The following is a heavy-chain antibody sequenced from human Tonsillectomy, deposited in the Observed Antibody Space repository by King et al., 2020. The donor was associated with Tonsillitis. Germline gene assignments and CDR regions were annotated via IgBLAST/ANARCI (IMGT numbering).Heavy chain of an antibody. J-gene: IGHJ3*02. Sequence: QLVQSGAEVKKPGASVKVSCKASGYTFTGYYMHWVRQAPGQGLEWMGWINPNSGGTNYAQKFQGRVTMTRDTSISTAYMELSRLRSDDTAVYYCARDFWGGYHLAAFDIWGQGTMVTVSS. D-gene: IGHD3-3*01. V-gene: IGHV1-2*02. CDR1: GYTFTGYY. CDR3: ARDFWGGYHLAAFDI. CDR2: INPNSGGT.